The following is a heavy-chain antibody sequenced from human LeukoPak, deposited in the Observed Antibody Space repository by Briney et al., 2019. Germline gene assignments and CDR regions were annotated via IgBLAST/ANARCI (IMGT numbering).Heavy chain of an antibody. V-gene: IGHV1-69*04. CDR1: GGTFSSYA. J-gene: IGHJ4*02. D-gene: IGHD6-19*01. Sequence: SVKVSCTASGGTFSSYAISWVRQAPGQGLEWMGRIIPILGIANYAQKFQGRVTITADKSTSTAYMELSSLRSEDTAVYYCAVKSSGWSWRDWGQGTLVTVSS. CDR3: AVKSSGWSWRD. CDR2: IIPILGIA.